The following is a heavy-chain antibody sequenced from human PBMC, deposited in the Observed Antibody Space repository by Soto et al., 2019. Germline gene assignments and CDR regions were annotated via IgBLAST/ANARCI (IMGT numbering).Heavy chain of an antibody. D-gene: IGHD6-19*01. J-gene: IGHJ3*02. V-gene: IGHV4-59*01. CDR2: IYYSGST. CDR3: ARTPSGWQAFDI. CDR1: GGSISSYY. Sequence: KCSETLSLTCTVSGGSISSYYWSWIRQPPGKGLEWIGYIYYSGSTNYNPSLKSRVTISVDTSKNQFSLKLSSVTAADTAVYYCARTPSGWQAFDIWGQGTMVTVSS.